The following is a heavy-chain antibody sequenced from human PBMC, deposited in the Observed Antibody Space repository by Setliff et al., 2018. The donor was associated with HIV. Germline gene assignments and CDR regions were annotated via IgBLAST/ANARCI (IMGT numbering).Heavy chain of an antibody. J-gene: IGHJ4*02. Sequence: SETLSLTCTVSGGSISSHYWSWIRQPPVKGLEWIGYTYYSGSTNYNPSLKSRVTISVDTSKNQFSLKLSSVTAADTAVYFCSRKGWNGYTAFDFWGPGTLVTVSS. CDR2: TYYSGST. D-gene: IGHD5-12*01. CDR3: SRKGWNGYTAFDF. CDR1: GGSISSHY. V-gene: IGHV4-59*11.